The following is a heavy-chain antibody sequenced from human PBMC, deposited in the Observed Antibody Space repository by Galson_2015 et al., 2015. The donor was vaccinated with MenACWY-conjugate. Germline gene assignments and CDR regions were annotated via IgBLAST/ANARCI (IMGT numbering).Heavy chain of an antibody. V-gene: IGHV3-23*01. J-gene: IGHJ3*02. CDR3: ARAIAVASQAFDI. Sequence: SLRLSCAASGFAFSSYAMSWVRQAPGKGLEWVSAISGSGGSTYYADSVKGRFTISRDNSKNTLYLQMNSLRAEDTAVYYCARAIAVASQAFDIWGQGTMVTVSS. CDR2: ISGSGGST. D-gene: IGHD6-19*01. CDR1: GFAFSSYA.